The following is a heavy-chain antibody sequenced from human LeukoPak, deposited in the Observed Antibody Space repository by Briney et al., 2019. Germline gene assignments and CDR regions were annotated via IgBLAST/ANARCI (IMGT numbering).Heavy chain of an antibody. Sequence: PSETLSLTCAVYGGSFSGYYWTWIRQTPEKGLEWIGEMNPSGGTNYNPSLKSRVTISVDTSKNQFSLELSSVTAADTAVYCCARGRQDVTMIVVVMTAVSYYLDVWGKGTTVTVS. D-gene: IGHD3-22*01. CDR2: MNPSGGT. CDR1: GGSFSGYY. CDR3: ARGRQDVTMIVVVMTAVSYYLDV. V-gene: IGHV4-34*01. J-gene: IGHJ6*03.